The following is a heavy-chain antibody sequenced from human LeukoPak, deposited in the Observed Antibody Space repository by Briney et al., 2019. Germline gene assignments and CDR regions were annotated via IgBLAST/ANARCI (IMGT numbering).Heavy chain of an antibody. V-gene: IGHV1-24*01. CDR3: ATLGPPAKPWDSSGYILDY. J-gene: IGHJ4*02. D-gene: IGHD3-22*01. CDR1: GYTLTELS. CDR2: FDPEDGET. Sequence: GASVKVSCKVSGYTLTELSMHWVRQAPGKGLEWMGGFDPEDGETIYAQKFQGRVTMTEDTSTDTAYMELSSLRSEDTAVYYCATLGPPAKPWDSSGYILDYWGQGTLVTVSS.